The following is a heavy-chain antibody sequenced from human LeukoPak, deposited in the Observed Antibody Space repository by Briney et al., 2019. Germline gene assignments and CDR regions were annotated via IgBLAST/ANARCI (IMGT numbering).Heavy chain of an antibody. CDR3: ARDQPFAVTSLYYFDS. CDR2: ISSRSSTI. Sequence: GSLRLSCAASGFTFSSYSMNWVRQAPGKGLEWVSYISSRSSTIYYADSVKGRFTISRDNAKNSLFLQMNSLRAEDTAVYYCARDQPFAVTSLYYFDSWGQGTLVTVSS. V-gene: IGHV3-48*01. J-gene: IGHJ4*02. D-gene: IGHD4-17*01. CDR1: GFTFSSYS.